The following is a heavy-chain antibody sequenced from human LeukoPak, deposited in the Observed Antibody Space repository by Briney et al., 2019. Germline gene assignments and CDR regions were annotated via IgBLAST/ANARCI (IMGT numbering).Heavy chain of an antibody. J-gene: IGHJ3*01. CDR2: VLSKTDGGTI. D-gene: IGHD3-10*01. CDR1: GFTFSNAW. V-gene: IGHV3-15*01. CDR3: ATDGYLGPGSAYAFDV. Sequence: PGGSLRLSCAASGFTFSNAWMTWLRQAPGKGLEWVGRVLSKTDGGTINFAAPMKGRFSISRDDSKHTLYLQMNSLKAEDTAVYYCATDGYLGPGSAYAFDVWGQGTMVTVSS.